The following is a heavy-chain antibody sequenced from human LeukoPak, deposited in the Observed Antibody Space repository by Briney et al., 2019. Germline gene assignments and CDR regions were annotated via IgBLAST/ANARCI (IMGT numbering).Heavy chain of an antibody. CDR3: ARDVLLWFGESYYMDV. D-gene: IGHD3-10*01. Sequence: ASVKVSCKASGYTFTGYYMHWVRQAPGQGLEWMGWINPNSGGTNYAQKFQGRVTMTRDTSISTAYMELSRLRSDDTAVYYCARDVLLWFGESYYMDVWGKGTTVTVSS. V-gene: IGHV1-2*02. CDR1: GYTFTGYY. CDR2: INPNSGGT. J-gene: IGHJ6*03.